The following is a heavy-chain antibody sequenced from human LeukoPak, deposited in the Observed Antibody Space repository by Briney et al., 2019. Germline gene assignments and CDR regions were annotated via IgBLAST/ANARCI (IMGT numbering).Heavy chain of an antibody. CDR2: ISGSGGST. V-gene: IGHV3-23*01. CDR3: AKGSSGSYGY. J-gene: IGHJ4*02. Sequence: GGSLRLSCAASGFTFSSYAMSWVRQAPGKGLEWVSAISGSGGSTYYADSVKGRYTISRDNSKNALYLQMNSLRAEDTAVYYCAKGSSGSYGYWGQGTLVTVSS. D-gene: IGHD3-10*01. CDR1: GFTFSSYA.